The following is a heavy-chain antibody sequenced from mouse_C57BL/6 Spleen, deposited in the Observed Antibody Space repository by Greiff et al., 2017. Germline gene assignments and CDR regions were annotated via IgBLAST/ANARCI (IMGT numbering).Heavy chain of an antibody. Sequence: DVKLVESEGGLVQPGSSMKLSCTASGFTFSDYYMAWVRQVPEKGLEWVANINYDGSSTYYLDSLKSRFIISRDNAKNILYLQMSSLKSEDTATYYCARRPTTVGYFDYWGQGTTLTVSS. V-gene: IGHV5-16*02. CDR1: GFTFSDYY. CDR3: ARRPTTVGYFDY. J-gene: IGHJ2*01. CDR2: INYDGSST. D-gene: IGHD1-1*01.